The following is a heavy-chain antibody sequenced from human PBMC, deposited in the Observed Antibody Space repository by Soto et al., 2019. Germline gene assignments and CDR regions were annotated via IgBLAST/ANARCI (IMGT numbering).Heavy chain of an antibody. V-gene: IGHV3-23*01. CDR1: GFTFSSYA. D-gene: IGHD3-9*01. J-gene: IGHJ4*02. CDR3: AKDAHFEGYFDY. Sequence: EVQLLESGGGLVQPGGSLRLSCAASGFTFSSYAMSWVRQAPGKGLEWVSAISGSGGSTYYADSVKGRFTISRDNSKYTLYLQMNSLRAQDTAVYYCAKDAHFEGYFDYWGQGTLVTVSS. CDR2: ISGSGGST.